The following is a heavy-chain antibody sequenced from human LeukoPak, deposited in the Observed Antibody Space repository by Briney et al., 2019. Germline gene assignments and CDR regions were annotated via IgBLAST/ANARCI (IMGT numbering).Heavy chain of an antibody. CDR1: GGTFSSHV. CDR3: ARESLFNHDAFDI. J-gene: IGHJ3*02. CDR2: ITPILGTT. V-gene: IGHV1-69*04. Sequence: ASVKVSCKASGGTFSSHVISWVRQAPGQGLEWMGRITPILGTTNYAQKFQGRVTITADKSTSTAYMELSSLRSEDTAVYYCARESLFNHDAFDIWGQGTMVTVSS.